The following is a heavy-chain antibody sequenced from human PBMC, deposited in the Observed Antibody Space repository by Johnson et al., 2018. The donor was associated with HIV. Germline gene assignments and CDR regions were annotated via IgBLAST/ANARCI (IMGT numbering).Heavy chain of an antibody. CDR1: GFTFSSYA. Sequence: VLLVESGGGLVKPGGSLRLSCAASGFTFSSYAMSWVRQAPGKGLEWVSAISGSGGSTYYADSGKGRFTISRDNSKNTLYLQMNNLRVEDTGIYHCARVGDSFGFDVWGQGTMVTFSS. CDR3: ARVGDSFGFDV. D-gene: IGHD3-16*01. CDR2: ISGSGGST. V-gene: IGHV3-23*04. J-gene: IGHJ3*01.